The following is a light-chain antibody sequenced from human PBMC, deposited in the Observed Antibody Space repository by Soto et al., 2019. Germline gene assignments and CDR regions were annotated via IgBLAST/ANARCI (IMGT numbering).Light chain of an antibody. V-gene: IGKV3-11*01. CDR1: QSMSSY. CDR2: DAS. Sequence: EIVLTQSPATLSLSPGERATLSCRASQSMSSYLAWYQQKPGQAPRLPIYDASNRATGIPARFSGSGSGTDFTLTISRLEPEDFAVYYCQQYGGPMGSFGQGTKVDIK. CDR3: QQYGGPMGS. J-gene: IGKJ1*01.